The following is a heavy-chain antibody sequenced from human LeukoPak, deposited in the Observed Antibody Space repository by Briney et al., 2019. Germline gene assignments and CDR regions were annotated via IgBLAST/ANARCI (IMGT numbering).Heavy chain of an antibody. CDR3: ARCTITPSYFDY. J-gene: IGHJ4*02. D-gene: IGHD5-12*01. V-gene: IGHV4-61*02. CDR1: GGSISSDSYY. Sequence: PSETLSLTCAVSGGSISSDSYYWSWIRQPAGKGLEWIGRIYTSGSTNFSPSLKSRVTISVDTSKNQFSLKLSSVTAADTAVYYCARCTITPSYFDYWGQGTLVTVSS. CDR2: IYTSGST.